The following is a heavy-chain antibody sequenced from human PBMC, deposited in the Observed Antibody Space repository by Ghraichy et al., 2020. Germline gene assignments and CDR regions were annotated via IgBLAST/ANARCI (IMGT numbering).Heavy chain of an antibody. J-gene: IGHJ6*02. V-gene: IGHV1-69*13. CDR3: ARATHLVSVEYSSSPLNYYYGMDV. D-gene: IGHD6-6*01. CDR2: IIPIFGTA. Sequence: SVKVSCKASGGTFSSYAISWVRQAPGQGLEWMGGIIPIFGTANYAQKFQGRVTITADESTSTAYMELSSLRSEDTAVYYCARATHLVSVEYSSSPLNYYYGMDVWGQGTTVTVSS. CDR1: GGTFSSYA.